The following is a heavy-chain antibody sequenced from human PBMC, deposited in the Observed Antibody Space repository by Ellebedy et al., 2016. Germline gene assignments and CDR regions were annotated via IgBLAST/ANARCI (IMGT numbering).Heavy chain of an antibody. CDR2: IYWHDDK. J-gene: IGHJ4*02. V-gene: IGHV2-5*01. CDR3: AHSHFSILTGPFDY. Sequence: SGPTLVKPTETLTLTCTVSGFSLTNTRMGVSWIRQPPGKALEWLAIIYWHDDKRYSPSLKSRLTITKDTSKNQVVLTMTNMGPVDTATYYCAHSHFSILTGPFDYWGQGALVTVSS. CDR1: GFSLTNTRMG. D-gene: IGHD3-9*01.